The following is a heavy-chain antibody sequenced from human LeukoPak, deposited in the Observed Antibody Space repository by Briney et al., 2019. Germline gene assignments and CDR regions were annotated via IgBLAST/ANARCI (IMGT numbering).Heavy chain of an antibody. V-gene: IGHV4-59*01. Sequence: PTQTQSLTSNIPAASISRYSCSWIRQPPRKGLAWTGYIYYSGSTNYNPTLKSRVTTSVDTSKNQFSLKLSSVTAADTAVYYCARVSLDFYGDYDWFDPWGQGTLVTVSS. CDR1: AASISRYS. D-gene: IGHD4-17*01. CDR2: IYYSGST. J-gene: IGHJ5*02. CDR3: ARVSLDFYGDYDWFDP.